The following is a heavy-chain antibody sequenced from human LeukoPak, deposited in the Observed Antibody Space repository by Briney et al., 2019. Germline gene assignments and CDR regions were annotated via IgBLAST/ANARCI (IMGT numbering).Heavy chain of an antibody. Sequence: GGSLRLSCAASGFTFSSYWMSWVRQAPGKGLEWVANIKQDGSEKYYVDSVKGRFTISRDNAKNSLYLQMNSLRAEDTAVYYCARDGGTGRKLAALGLDYWGQGTLVTVSS. CDR2: IKQDGSEK. CDR1: GFTFSSYW. CDR3: ARDGGTGRKLAALGLDY. J-gene: IGHJ4*02. V-gene: IGHV3-7*01. D-gene: IGHD1-1*01.